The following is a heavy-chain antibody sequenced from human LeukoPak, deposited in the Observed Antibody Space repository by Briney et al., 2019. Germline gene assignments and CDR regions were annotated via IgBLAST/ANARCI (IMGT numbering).Heavy chain of an antibody. CDR2: VDPEDGET. CDR3: ATSLRFLEWLFAY. Sequence: ASVKVSCKVSGYTFTDYYVHWVQQAPGRGLEWMGLVDPEDGETIYAEKFQGRGTITADTSTDTAYMELSSLRSEDTAVYYCATSLRFLEWLFAYWGQGTLVTVSS. D-gene: IGHD3-3*01. V-gene: IGHV1-69-2*01. J-gene: IGHJ4*02. CDR1: GYTFTDYY.